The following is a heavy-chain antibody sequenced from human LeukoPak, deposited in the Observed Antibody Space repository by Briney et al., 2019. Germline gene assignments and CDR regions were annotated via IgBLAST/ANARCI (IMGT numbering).Heavy chain of an antibody. V-gene: IGHV3-30-3*01. CDR2: IAYKGSNK. CDR3: AREVRMVRGVTPAFDI. J-gene: IGHJ3*02. D-gene: IGHD3-10*01. CDR1: GFPFSTLP. Sequence: GGSLRLSCEASGFPFSTLPLPWVGRAPGKGREGVAIIAYKGSNKDYADSVKGRLTISRDNSKTTLYLQMNSQRAEETAVYYCAREVRMVRGVTPAFDIWGQGTMVTVSS.